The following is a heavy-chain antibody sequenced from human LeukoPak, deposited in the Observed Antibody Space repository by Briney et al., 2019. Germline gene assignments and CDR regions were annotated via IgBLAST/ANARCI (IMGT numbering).Heavy chain of an antibody. CDR1: GFTFSSYW. D-gene: IGHD6-19*01. CDR2: IKQDGSEK. Sequence: QAGGSLRLSCAASGFTFSSYWMSWVRQAPGKGLEWVANIKQDGSEKYYVDSVKGRFTISRDNAENSLFLQMNSLRGEDTAVYYCARDKVGGSMAGSNFDYWGQGTLVTVSS. J-gene: IGHJ4*02. CDR3: ARDKVGGSMAGSNFDY. V-gene: IGHV3-7*01.